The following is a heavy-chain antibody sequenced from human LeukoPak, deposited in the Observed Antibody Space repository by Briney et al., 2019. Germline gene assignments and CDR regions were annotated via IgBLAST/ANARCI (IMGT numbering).Heavy chain of an antibody. CDR3: ARDLVATYDAFDI. V-gene: IGHV3-53*01. CDR1: GFTVSSNY. J-gene: IGHJ3*02. D-gene: IGHD5-12*01. Sequence: PGGSLRLSCAAPGFTVSSNYMSWVRQAPGKGLEWVSVIYSGGSTYYADSVKGRFTISRDNSKNTLYLQMNSLRAEDTAVYYCARDLVATYDAFDIWGQGTMVTVSS. CDR2: IYSGGST.